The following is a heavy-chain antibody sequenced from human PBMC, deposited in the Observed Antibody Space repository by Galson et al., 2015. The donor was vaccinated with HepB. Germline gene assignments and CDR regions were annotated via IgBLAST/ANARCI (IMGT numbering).Heavy chain of an antibody. CDR3: VKEIGSSWNGYLDY. CDR1: GFTFSSYA. V-gene: IGHV3-64D*09. CDR2: LSNNGGTT. D-gene: IGHD6-13*01. Sequence: LRLSCAAPGFTFSSYAMPWVRQTPGQGLEYVSALSNNGGTTYYADSVKGRFTISRDNSKNTLYLQLSSLRAEDTAVYYCVKEIGSSWNGYLDYWGQGTLVTVSS. J-gene: IGHJ4*02.